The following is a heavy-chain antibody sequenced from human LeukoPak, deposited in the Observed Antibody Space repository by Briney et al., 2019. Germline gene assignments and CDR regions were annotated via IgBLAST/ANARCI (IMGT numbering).Heavy chain of an antibody. D-gene: IGHD6-13*01. J-gene: IGHJ1*01. V-gene: IGHV4-61*02. Sequence: SETLSLTCTVSGGSISSGSYYWSWIRQPAGKGLEWIGRIYTSGSTNYNPSLKSRVTMSVDTSKNQFSLKLSSVTAADTAVYYCAREIIAAAALYFQHWGQGTLVTVSS. CDR1: GGSISSGSYY. CDR2: IYTSGST. CDR3: AREIIAAAALYFQH.